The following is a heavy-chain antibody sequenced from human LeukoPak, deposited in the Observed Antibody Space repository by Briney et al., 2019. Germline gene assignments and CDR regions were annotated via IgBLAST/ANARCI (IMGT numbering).Heavy chain of an antibody. V-gene: IGHV3-30*02. Sequence: PGGSLRLSCAAPGFTFSSYGMHWVRQAPGKGLGWVAFIRYDGSNKYYADPVKGRFTISRDNSKNTLYLQMNSLRAEDTAVYYCAKVPTTVTFYYYYYGMDVWGQGTTVTVSS. D-gene: IGHD4-17*01. CDR1: GFTFSSYG. J-gene: IGHJ6*02. CDR2: IRYDGSNK. CDR3: AKVPTTVTFYYYYYGMDV.